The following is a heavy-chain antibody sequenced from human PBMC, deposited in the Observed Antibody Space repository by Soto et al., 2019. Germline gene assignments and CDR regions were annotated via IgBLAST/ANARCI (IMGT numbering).Heavy chain of an antibody. CDR1: GCSISSCGYY. Sequence: PSGPLSLTCSVSGCSISSCGYYWSWIRQHPGKGLEWIGYIYYSGSTYYNPSLKSRVTISVDTSKNQFSLKLSSVTAADTAVYYCARDVVPTGPYDFWSGYQRPYYYYGMDVWGQGTTVTVSS. D-gene: IGHD3-3*01. CDR3: ARDVVPTGPYDFWSGYQRPYYYYGMDV. J-gene: IGHJ6*02. CDR2: IYYSGST. V-gene: IGHV4-31*03.